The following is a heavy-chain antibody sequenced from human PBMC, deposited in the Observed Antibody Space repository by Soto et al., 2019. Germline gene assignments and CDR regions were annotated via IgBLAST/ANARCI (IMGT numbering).Heavy chain of an antibody. CDR2: ISGNCDNT. CDR1: GFSFSTYA. D-gene: IGHD6-19*01. CDR3: AKDQGSSGWRGGGFFDN. V-gene: IGHV3-23*01. Sequence: GGSLRLSCAASGFSFSTYALSWVRQAPGKGLEWFSSISGNCDNTYYIDSVKGRLTISRDNPKDTLYLQMNSLRAEDTAIYYCAKDQGSSGWRGGGFFDNWGLGTLVTVYS. J-gene: IGHJ4*02.